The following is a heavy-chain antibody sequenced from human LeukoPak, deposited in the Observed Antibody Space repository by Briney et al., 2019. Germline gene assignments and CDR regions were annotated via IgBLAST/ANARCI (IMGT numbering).Heavy chain of an antibody. Sequence: GGSLRLSCAASGFTFSSYAMSWVRQAPGKGLEWVSAISGSGGSTYYADSVKGRFTTSRDNSKNTLYLQMNSLRAEDTAVYYCAKEAALDSSGYYYQDXWXQGTLVTVSS. CDR1: GFTFSSYA. CDR2: ISGSGGST. D-gene: IGHD3-22*01. J-gene: IGHJ4*02. V-gene: IGHV3-23*01. CDR3: AKEAALDSSGYYYQDX.